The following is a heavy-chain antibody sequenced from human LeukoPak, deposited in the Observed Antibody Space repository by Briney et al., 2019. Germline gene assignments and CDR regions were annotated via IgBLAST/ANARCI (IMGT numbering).Heavy chain of an antibody. Sequence: SETLSLTCAVYGGSFSGYYWSWIRQPPGKGLEWIGEINHSGSTNYNPSLKSRVTISVDTSKNQFSLQLSSVTAADTAVYYCARPDSSAWGYAFDIWGQGTMVTVSS. V-gene: IGHV4-34*01. J-gene: IGHJ3*02. CDR3: ARPDSSAWGYAFDI. D-gene: IGHD6-19*01. CDR2: INHSGST. CDR1: GGSFSGYY.